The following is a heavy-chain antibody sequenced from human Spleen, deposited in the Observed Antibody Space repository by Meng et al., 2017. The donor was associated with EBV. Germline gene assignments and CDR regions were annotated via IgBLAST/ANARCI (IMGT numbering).Heavy chain of an antibody. Sequence: QVYMKQVGAGLLKPSETLSLTCAVYGGSFSDYYWSWIRQPPGKGLEWIGEINHVGSTNYNPSLKSRVIMSVDTSKNQFSLRLSSVTAADAAVYYCARTLRERLFDWFWRQGTLVTVSS. CDR1: GGSFSDYY. V-gene: IGHV4-34*01. CDR2: INHVGST. J-gene: IGHJ4*02. CDR3: ARTLRERLFDWF. D-gene: IGHD3-9*01.